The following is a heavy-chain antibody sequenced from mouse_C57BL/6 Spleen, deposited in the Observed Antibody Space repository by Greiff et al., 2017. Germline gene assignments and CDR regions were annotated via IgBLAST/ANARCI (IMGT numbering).Heavy chain of an antibody. Sequence: QVQLQQPGAELVKPGASVKLSCKASGYTFTSYWMHWVKQRHGRGLEWIGRIDPNCGGTKYNEKFKSKATLTVDKPSSTAYMQLSSLTSEDSAVCYCSRSGITTVVPYWYFDVWGTGTTVTVSS. CDR2: IDPNCGGT. J-gene: IGHJ1*03. V-gene: IGHV1-72*01. CDR3: SRSGITTVVPYWYFDV. CDR1: GYTFTSYW. D-gene: IGHD1-1*01.